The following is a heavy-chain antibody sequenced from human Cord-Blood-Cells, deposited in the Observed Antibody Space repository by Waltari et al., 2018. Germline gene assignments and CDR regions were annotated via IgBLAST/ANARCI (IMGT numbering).Heavy chain of an antibody. J-gene: IGHJ3*02. Sequence: QVQLVQSGAEVKKPGSSVKVSCKASGGTFSSYAISWVRQAPGQGLEWMGGIIPIFGTANYAQKFQGRVTITADESTSTAYMGLSSLRSEDTAVYYCARDSGRFVEWLLYDAFDIWGQGTMVTVSS. CDR2: IIPIFGTA. CDR3: ARDSGRFVEWLLYDAFDI. CDR1: GGTFSSYA. D-gene: IGHD3-3*01. V-gene: IGHV1-69*01.